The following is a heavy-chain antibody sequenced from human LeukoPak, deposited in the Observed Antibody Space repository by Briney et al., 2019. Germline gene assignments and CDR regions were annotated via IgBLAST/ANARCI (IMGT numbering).Heavy chain of an antibody. J-gene: IGHJ4*02. CDR1: GFTFSTYA. V-gene: IGHV3-23*01. CDR3: AKVISEQWLGFDY. D-gene: IGHD6-19*01. Sequence: GGSLRLSCAASGFTFSTYAMSWVRQAPGKGLEWVSSISGSGGTTYYADSVKGRFTFSRDNSKNTLYLQMNSLRAEDTAVYYCAKVISEQWLGFDYWGQGTLVTVSS. CDR2: ISGSGGTT.